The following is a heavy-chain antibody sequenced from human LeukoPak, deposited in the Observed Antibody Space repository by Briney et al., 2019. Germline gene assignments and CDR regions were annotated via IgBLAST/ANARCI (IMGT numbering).Heavy chain of an antibody. CDR1: GGSFSGYY. V-gene: IGHV4-59*01. J-gene: IGHJ4*02. CDR3: ARSMGPFDY. D-gene: IGHD5-24*01. CDR2: IYYSGST. Sequence: PSETLSLTCAVYGGSFSGYYWSWIRQPPGKGLEWIGYIYYSGSTNYNPSLKSRVTISVDTSKNQFSLKLSSVTAADTAVYYCARSMGPFDYWGQGTLVTVSS.